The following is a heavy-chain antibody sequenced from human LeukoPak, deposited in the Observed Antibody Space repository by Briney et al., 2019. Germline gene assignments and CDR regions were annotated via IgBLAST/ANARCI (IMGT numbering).Heavy chain of an antibody. CDR3: TSTYYYDSSGYYSSCYFDY. Sequence: GGSLRLSCAASGFTFSNAWMSWVRQAPGKGLEWVGRIKSKTDGGTTDYAAPVKGRFTISRDDSKNTLYLQMNSLKTEDTAVYYCTSTYYYDSSGYYSSCYFDYWGQGTLVTVSS. D-gene: IGHD3-22*01. CDR1: GFTFSNAW. CDR2: IKSKTDGGTT. V-gene: IGHV3-15*01. J-gene: IGHJ4*02.